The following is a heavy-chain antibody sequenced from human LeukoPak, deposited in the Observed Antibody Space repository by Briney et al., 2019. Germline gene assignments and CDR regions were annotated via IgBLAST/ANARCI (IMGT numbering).Heavy chain of an antibody. J-gene: IGHJ4*02. CDR2: ISGTGGNT. CDR1: GFTFSSYA. Sequence: GGSLRLSCEASGFTFSSYAMSWVRQAPGKGLEWVSTISGTGGNTYYADSVRGRFTISRDNSKNTPYVQMNSLRAEDTAVYYCAKRKVEMYYYDSSGGAFDYWGQGTLVTVSS. V-gene: IGHV3-23*01. CDR3: AKRKVEMYYYDSSGGAFDY. D-gene: IGHD3-22*01.